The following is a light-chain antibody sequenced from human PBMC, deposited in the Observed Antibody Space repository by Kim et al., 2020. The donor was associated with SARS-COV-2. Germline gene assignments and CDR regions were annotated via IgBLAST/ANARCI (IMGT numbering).Light chain of an antibody. CDR1: RIGGKR. Sequence: PGKTAGFSGGGNRIGGKRGHWYQQKSGQAPVLVIYYDSDRPSGIPERFSGSNSGNTATLTISRVEAGDEADYYCQVWDSSSDHRVVFGGGTQLTVL. V-gene: IGLV3-21*04. J-gene: IGLJ2*01. CDR3: QVWDSSSDHRVV. CDR2: YDS.